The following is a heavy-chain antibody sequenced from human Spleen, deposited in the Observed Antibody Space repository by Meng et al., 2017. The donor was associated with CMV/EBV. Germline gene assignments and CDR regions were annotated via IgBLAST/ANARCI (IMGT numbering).Heavy chain of an antibody. CDR1: GFTFNSYA. J-gene: IGHJ6*02. CDR2: IRYDGSNK. D-gene: IGHD3-10*01. CDR3: AKDSAEGHGEGMDV. Sequence: GGSLRLSCAASGFTFNSYAMHWVRQAPGKGLEWVAFIRYDGSNKYYADSVKGRFTISRDNSKNTLYLQMNSLRAEDTAVYYCAKDSAEGHGEGMDVWGQGTTVTVSS. V-gene: IGHV3-30*02.